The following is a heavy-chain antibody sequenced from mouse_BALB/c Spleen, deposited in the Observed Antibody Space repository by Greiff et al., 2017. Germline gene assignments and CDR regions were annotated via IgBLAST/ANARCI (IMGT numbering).Heavy chain of an antibody. J-gene: IGHJ2*01. Sequence: VQLQQSGAELVRPGTSVKVSCKASGYAFTNYLIEWVKQRPGQGLEWIGVINPGSGGTNYNEKFKGKATLTADKSSSTAYMQLSSLTSDDSAVYFCARTSYFDYGGQGTTLTVSS. V-gene: IGHV1-54*01. CDR3: ARTSYFDY. CDR2: INPGSGGT. CDR1: GYAFTNYL.